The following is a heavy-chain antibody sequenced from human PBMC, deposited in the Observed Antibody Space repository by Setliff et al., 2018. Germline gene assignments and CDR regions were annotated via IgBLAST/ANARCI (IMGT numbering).Heavy chain of an antibody. Sequence: SETLSLTCAVYGGSFSGYYWSWIRQPPGKGLEWIGEINHSGSTYYNPSLKSRVTISVDTSKNQFSLKLNYVTAADTAVYYCARALGYCSRTSCYADAFDIWGQGTMVTVSS. V-gene: IGHV4-34*01. CDR1: GGSFSGYY. J-gene: IGHJ3*02. CDR2: INHSGST. CDR3: ARALGYCSRTSCYADAFDI. D-gene: IGHD2-2*01.